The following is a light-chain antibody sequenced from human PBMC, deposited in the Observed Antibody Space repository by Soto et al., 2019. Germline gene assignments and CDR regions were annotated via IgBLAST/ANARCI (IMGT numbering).Light chain of an antibody. CDR3: QQFKDYVWT. Sequence: DIVMTQSPDSLAVSLGERATINCKSSQSVLYSSNNKNYLAWYQQKPGRAPSLIIYDASTLERGVPSRFSGSGSGTEFTLIISNLQPDDFATYYCQQFKDYVWTFGQGTKVDIK. J-gene: IGKJ1*01. CDR1: QSVLYSSNNKNY. V-gene: IGKV4-1*01. CDR2: DAS.